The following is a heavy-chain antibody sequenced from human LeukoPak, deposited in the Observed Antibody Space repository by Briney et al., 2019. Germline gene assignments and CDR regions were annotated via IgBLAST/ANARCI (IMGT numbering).Heavy chain of an antibody. Sequence: PGGSLRLSCAASGFTISSYWMNWVRQAPGKGLEWVANVDPDGSGKYYIDSVKGRFTVSRDNAKNSLYLQMTSLRAEDTATYYCLSWSVDNPWGQGTLVTVSS. J-gene: IGHJ5*02. V-gene: IGHV3-7*01. CDR1: GFTISSYW. CDR3: LSWSVDNP. D-gene: IGHD3-3*01. CDR2: VDPDGSGK.